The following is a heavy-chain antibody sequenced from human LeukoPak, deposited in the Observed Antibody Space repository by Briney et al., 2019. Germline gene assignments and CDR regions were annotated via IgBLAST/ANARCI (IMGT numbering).Heavy chain of an antibody. CDR2: INHSGST. CDR1: GGSISSGGYY. Sequence: PSETLSLTCTVSGGSISSGGYYWSWIRQPPGKGLEWIGEINHSGSTNQNPSLKSRVTISIDTSKNQFSLKLSSVTAADTAVYYCARGYGSGSYFVYWGQGTLVTVSS. D-gene: IGHD3-10*01. CDR3: ARGYGSGSYFVY. V-gene: IGHV4-39*07. J-gene: IGHJ4*02.